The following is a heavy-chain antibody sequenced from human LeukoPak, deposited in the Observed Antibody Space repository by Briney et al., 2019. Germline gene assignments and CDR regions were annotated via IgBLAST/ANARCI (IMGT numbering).Heavy chain of an antibody. CDR3: AKSYCSGGSCPFDI. CDR2: ISYDGSNK. J-gene: IGHJ3*02. CDR1: GFTFSSYG. Sequence: GGSLRLSCAASGFTFSSYGMHWVRQAPGKGLEWVAVISYDGSNKYYADSVKGRFTISRDNSKNTLYLQMNSLRAEDTAVYYCAKSYCSGGSCPFDIWGQGTMVTVSS. V-gene: IGHV3-30*18. D-gene: IGHD2-15*01.